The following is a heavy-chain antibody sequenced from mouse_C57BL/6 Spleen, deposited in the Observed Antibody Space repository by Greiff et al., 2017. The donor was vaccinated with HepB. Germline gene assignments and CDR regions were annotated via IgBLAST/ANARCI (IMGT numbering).Heavy chain of an antibody. V-gene: IGHV1-81*01. CDR3: AADPYDYDGRRFAY. J-gene: IGHJ3*01. CDR2: IYPRSGNT. D-gene: IGHD2-4*01. Sequence: QVQLKESGAELARPGASVKLSCKASGYTFTSYGISWVKQRTGQGLEWIGEIYPRSGNTYYNEKFKGKATLTADKSSSTAYMELRSLTSEDSAVYFCAADPYDYDGRRFAYWGQGTLVTVSA. CDR1: GYTFTSYG.